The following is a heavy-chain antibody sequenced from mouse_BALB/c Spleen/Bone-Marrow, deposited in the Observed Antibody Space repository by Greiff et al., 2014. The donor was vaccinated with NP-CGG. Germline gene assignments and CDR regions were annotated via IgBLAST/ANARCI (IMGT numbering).Heavy chain of an antibody. CDR3: ARSTATGFAY. Sequence: LQESGPDLVKPGAPVKISCKASGYSFTGYYMYWVKQSHGKSLEWIGRVNPNNGDISYNQKFKGKAILTVDKSSSTAYMELRSLTSEDSAVYYCARSTATGFAYWGQGTLVTVSA. V-gene: IGHV1-26*01. CDR2: VNPNNGDI. J-gene: IGHJ3*01. CDR1: GYSFTGYY. D-gene: IGHD1-2*01.